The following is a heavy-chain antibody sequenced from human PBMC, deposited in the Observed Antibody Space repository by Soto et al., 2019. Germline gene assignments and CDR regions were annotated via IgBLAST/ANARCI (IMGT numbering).Heavy chain of an antibody. D-gene: IGHD6-13*01. CDR3: ARESLYNNNWYSGFQH. CDR2: ISGSGGST. Sequence: PGGSLRLSCAASGFTFSSYAMSWIRQAPGKGLEWVSAISGSGGSTYYADSVKGRFTISRDNSENTLYLRMNSLRAEETAVYYCARESLYNNNWYSGFQHWGQGTLVTVSS. J-gene: IGHJ1*01. CDR1: GFTFSSYA. V-gene: IGHV3-23*01.